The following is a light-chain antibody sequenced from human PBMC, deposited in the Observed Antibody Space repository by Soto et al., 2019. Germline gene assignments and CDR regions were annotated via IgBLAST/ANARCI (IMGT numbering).Light chain of an antibody. Sequence: EIVMTQSPATLSVSPGERATLSCRASQSVSSNLAWYQQKPGQAPRLLIYGASTRATGIPARFSGSGSGTEFTLSICSLQSEDFAVYYCQKDNNWTLTFGGGTKVEIK. CDR3: QKDNNWTLT. CDR2: GAS. J-gene: IGKJ4*01. V-gene: IGKV3-15*01. CDR1: QSVSSN.